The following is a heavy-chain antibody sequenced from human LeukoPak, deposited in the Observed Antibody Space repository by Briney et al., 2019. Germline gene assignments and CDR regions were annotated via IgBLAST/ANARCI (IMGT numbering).Heavy chain of an antibody. D-gene: IGHD1-26*01. V-gene: IGHV3-21*01. Sequence: GGSLRLSCAASGFTFSTYSFNWVRQAPGKGLEWVSCISNSGNYIHNADSVKGRFTISRDNAKNLLYLQMNSLRAEDTAVYYCIVGATTKHYFDYWGQGTLVTVSS. CDR2: ISNSGNYI. CDR1: GFTFSTYS. J-gene: IGHJ4*02. CDR3: IVGATTKHYFDY.